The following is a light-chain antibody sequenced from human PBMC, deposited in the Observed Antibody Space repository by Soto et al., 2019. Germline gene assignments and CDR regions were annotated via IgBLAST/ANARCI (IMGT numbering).Light chain of an antibody. J-gene: IGLJ3*02. Sequence: QSILTQPPSVSGALGQKVTISCTGTASNLGAGYHVHWYQQFPGKAPKFLIYPNDRRTSGVPDRFSGSKSGTSASLVVTGVQADDEAVYYCQSYDRGVSAWVFGGGTKLTVL. CDR1: ASNLGAGYH. CDR3: QSYDRGVSAWV. V-gene: IGLV1-40*01. CDR2: PND.